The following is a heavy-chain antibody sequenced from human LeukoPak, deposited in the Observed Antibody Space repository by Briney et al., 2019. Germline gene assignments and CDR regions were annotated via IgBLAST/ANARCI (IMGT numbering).Heavy chain of an antibody. D-gene: IGHD2-8*01. CDR3: AKAFGTNGYFQLPIDF. J-gene: IGHJ4*02. CDR2: ITAPGDAT. Sequence: GGSLRLSRATSGFNFNSNAMMWVRQAPGKGLECVSAITAPGDATYYADSVKGRFSISRDNSKNTLYLLLNSLRVEDTALYYCAKAFGTNGYFQLPIDFWGQGTLVTVSS. V-gene: IGHV3-23*01. CDR1: GFNFNSNA.